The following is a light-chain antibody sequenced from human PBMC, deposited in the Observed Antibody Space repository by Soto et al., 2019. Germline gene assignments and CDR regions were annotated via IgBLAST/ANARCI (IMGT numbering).Light chain of an antibody. V-gene: IGLV1-40*01. CDR2: GNS. CDR3: QSYDNSLSGSWV. CDR1: SFNIGAGYD. Sequence: QSVLTQPPSVSGAPGQRVTISCTGSSFNIGAGYDVHWYQQLPGTAPKLLIYGNSNRPSGVPDRFSSSKSGTSASLAITGLQAGDEADYYCQSYDNSLSGSWVFGGGTKLTVL. J-gene: IGLJ3*02.